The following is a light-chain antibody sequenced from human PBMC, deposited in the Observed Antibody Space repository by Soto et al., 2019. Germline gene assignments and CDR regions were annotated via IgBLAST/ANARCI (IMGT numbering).Light chain of an antibody. CDR1: EAISSW. J-gene: IGKJ4*01. CDR2: SAS. V-gene: IGKV1-12*01. CDR3: QQARSFPLT. Sequence: DIKMTQSPSSVSASVGDRVTITCRASEAISSWLAWYQQKPGRAPKLLIYSASSLQNGAPSGFTGSGSGTDFTLTITSLQPDDTAIYYCQQARSFPLTFGGGTKVDIK.